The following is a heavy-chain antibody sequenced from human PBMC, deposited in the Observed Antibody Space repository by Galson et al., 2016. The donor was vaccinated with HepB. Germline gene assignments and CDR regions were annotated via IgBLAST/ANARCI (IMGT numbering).Heavy chain of an antibody. CDR1: GGTFSYYA. V-gene: IGHV1-69*13. CDR2: IIPIFGKA. J-gene: IGHJ4*02. CDR3: ASLGARSCSGCSCYECDY. D-gene: IGHD2-15*01. Sequence: SVKVSCKASGGTFSYYAISWVRQAPGQGLEWMGGIIPIFGKADYAQKFQGRITITADDSTSTAYMELSSLRSEYTAVYYCASLGARSCSGCSCYECDYWGQGTLVTVSS.